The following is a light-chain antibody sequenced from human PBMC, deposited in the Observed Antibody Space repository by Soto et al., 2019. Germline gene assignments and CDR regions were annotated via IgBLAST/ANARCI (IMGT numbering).Light chain of an antibody. J-gene: IGLJ2*01. V-gene: IGLV2-14*01. Sequence: QSALTQPASVSGSPGQSSTISCTGTSSDVGGYNYVSWYQQHPGKAPKLMIYDVSNRPSGVSNRFSGSKSGNTASLTISGLQGEDEADYYCSSYTSSSTRVVFGGGTKLTVL. CDR2: DVS. CDR1: SSDVGGYNY. CDR3: SSYTSSSTRVV.